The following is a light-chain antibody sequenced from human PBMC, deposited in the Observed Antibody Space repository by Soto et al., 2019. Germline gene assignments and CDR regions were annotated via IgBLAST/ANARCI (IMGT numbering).Light chain of an antibody. J-gene: IGKJ4*01. CDR1: QSVSSNF. V-gene: IGKV3-20*01. Sequence: ETVLTQSPGSLSLSPGERVTLSCRASQSVSSNFLAWYQQKPGQAPRLLIYGASSRASGIPDRFSGSGSGTDFTLTISRLEPEDFAVYYCQQYGSSPLTFGGGTKVDIK. CDR3: QQYGSSPLT. CDR2: GAS.